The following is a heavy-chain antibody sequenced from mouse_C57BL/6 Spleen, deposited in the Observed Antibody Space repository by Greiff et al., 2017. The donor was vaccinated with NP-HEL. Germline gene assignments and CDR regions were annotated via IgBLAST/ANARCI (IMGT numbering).Heavy chain of an antibody. CDR1: GYTFTDYY. CDR3: ARGDLIYDGYYDAMDY. D-gene: IGHD2-3*01. J-gene: IGHJ4*01. V-gene: IGHV1-84*01. CDR2: IYPGSGNT. Sequence: QVQLKQSGPELVKPGASVKISCKASGYTFTDYYINWVKQRPGQGLEWIGWIYPGSGNTEYNEKFKGKATLTVDTSSSTAYMQLSSLTSEDSAVYFCARGDLIYDGYYDAMDYWGQGTSVTVSS.